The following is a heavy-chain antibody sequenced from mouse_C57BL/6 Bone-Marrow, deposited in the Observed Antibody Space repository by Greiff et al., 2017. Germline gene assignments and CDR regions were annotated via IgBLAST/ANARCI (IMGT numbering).Heavy chain of an antibody. CDR2: IRLKSDNYAT. J-gene: IGHJ4*01. CDR1: GFTFSNYW. CDR3: RGGSHYYYAMDY. D-gene: IGHD2-13*01. V-gene: IGHV6-3*01. Sequence: EVQLVESGGGLVQPGGSMKLSCVASGFTFSNYWMNWVRQSPEKGLEWVAQIRLKSDNYATHYAESGKGRFTISRDDSKSSVYLQMHNIRAEDAGMYYCRGGSHYYYAMDYWGQGTSVTVSS.